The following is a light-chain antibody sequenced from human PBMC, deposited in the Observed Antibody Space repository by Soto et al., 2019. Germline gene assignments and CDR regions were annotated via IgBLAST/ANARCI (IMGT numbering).Light chain of an antibody. V-gene: IGKV3-20*01. Sequence: EIVLTQSPGTLSLSPGERATLSCRASQSVSSSYLAWYQQKPGQAPRLLIYDASFRATGIPDRFSGSGSGTDFTLTISRLEPEDFAVYYCQQYGRSPGVAFGGGTKVEIK. CDR1: QSVSSSY. CDR3: QQYGRSPGVA. CDR2: DAS. J-gene: IGKJ4*01.